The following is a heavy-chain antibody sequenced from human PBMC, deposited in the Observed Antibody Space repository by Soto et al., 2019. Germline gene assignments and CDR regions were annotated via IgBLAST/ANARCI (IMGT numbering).Heavy chain of an antibody. CDR3: AKDQGGSYRPFDY. D-gene: IGHD1-26*01. V-gene: IGHV3-30*18. CDR1: GFTFSSYG. CDR2: ISYDGSNK. J-gene: IGHJ4*02. Sequence: PGGSLRLSCAASGFTFSSYGMHWVRQAPGKGLEWVAVISYDGSNKYYADSVKGRFTISRDNSKNTLYLQMNSLRAEDTAVYYCAKDQGGSYRPFDYWGQGTLVTVSS.